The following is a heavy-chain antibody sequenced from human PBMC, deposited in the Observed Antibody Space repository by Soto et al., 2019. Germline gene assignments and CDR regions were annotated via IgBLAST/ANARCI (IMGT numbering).Heavy chain of an antibody. CDR1: GGTFSSYA. CDR3: AGIRITIFGVVIPHYYYYGMDV. D-gene: IGHD3-3*01. CDR2: IIPIFGTA. Sequence: GASVKVSCKASGGTFSSYAISWVRQAPGQGLEWMGGIIPIFGTANYAQKFQGRVTITADESTSTAYMEPSSLRSEDTAVYYCAGIRITIFGVVIPHYYYYGMDVWGQGTTVTVSS. V-gene: IGHV1-69*13. J-gene: IGHJ6*02.